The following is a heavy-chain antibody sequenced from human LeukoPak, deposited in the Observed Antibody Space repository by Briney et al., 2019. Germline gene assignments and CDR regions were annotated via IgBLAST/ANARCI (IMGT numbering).Heavy chain of an antibody. V-gene: IGHV3-23*01. CDR3: ARDLGSSSRTDAFDI. D-gene: IGHD6-13*01. Sequence: GGSLRLSCAASGFTFSSYGMSWVRQAPGKGLEWVSAISGSGGSTYYADSVKGRFTISRDNSKNTLYLQMNSLRAEDTAVYYCARDLGSSSRTDAFDIWGQGTMVTVSS. J-gene: IGHJ3*02. CDR1: GFTFSSYG. CDR2: ISGSGGST.